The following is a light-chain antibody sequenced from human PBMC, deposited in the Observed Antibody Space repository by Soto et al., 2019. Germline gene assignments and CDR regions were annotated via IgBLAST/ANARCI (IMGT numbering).Light chain of an antibody. CDR2: GAS. V-gene: IGKV3-20*01. CDR1: QSVSSSY. CDR3: QQYGSSPGT. J-gene: IGKJ1*01. Sequence: EIVLTQSPGTLSLSPEERDTLSWRASQSVSSSYLAWYQQKPGQAPRLLIYGASSRATGIPDRFSGSGSGTDFTLTISRLEPEDFAVYYCQQYGSSPGTFGQGTKVDIK.